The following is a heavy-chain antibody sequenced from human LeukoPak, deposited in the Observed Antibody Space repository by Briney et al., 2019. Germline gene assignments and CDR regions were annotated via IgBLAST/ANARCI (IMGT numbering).Heavy chain of an antibody. V-gene: IGHV3-33*01. CDR3: ARGGSRHPHARAY. Sequence: GGSLRLSCAASGFTFSSYGMHWVRQAPGKGLEGVAVIWYDGSNKYYADSVKGRFTISRDNSKNTLYLQMNSLRAEDTAVYYCARGGSRHPHARAYWGQGTLVTVSS. CDR2: IWYDGSNK. J-gene: IGHJ4*02. D-gene: IGHD1-26*01. CDR1: GFTFSSYG.